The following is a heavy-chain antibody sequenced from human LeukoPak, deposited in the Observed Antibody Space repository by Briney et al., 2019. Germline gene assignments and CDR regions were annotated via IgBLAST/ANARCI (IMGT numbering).Heavy chain of an antibody. D-gene: IGHD3-3*01. CDR1: GFTFTNYW. V-gene: IGHV3-7*01. Sequence: SGGSLRLSCAASGFTFTNYWMSWVRRAPGKGLELVANIKQDRSEKYYVDSVKGRFTISRDNAKNSLYLQMNSLRAEDTAVYYCARLREIPVFGVVTKSTSYFDYWGQGTLVTVSS. J-gene: IGHJ4*02. CDR2: IKQDRSEK. CDR3: ARLREIPVFGVVTKSTSYFDY.